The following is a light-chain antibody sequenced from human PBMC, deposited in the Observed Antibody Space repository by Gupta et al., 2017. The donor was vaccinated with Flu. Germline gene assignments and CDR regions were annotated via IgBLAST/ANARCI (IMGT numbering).Light chain of an antibody. CDR3: ETWDSNIVL. CDR2: VEGSGFY. CDR1: SGHRTYT. V-gene: IGLV4-60*03. Sequence: QTVPTQSSSASASLGSSVKLTCTLGSGHRTYTIAWHQQQPGEAPRYLMKVEGSGFYNKGSGVPDRFSGSSSGADRYLTISNLQSEDEADYYCETWDSNIVLFGGGTKLTVL. J-gene: IGLJ2*01.